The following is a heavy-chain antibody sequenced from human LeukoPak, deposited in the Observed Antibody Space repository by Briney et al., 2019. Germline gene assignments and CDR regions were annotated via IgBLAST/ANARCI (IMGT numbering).Heavy chain of an antibody. D-gene: IGHD3-3*01. V-gene: IGHV1-69*13. Sequence: ASVKVSCKASGGTFSSYTISWVRQAPGQGLEWMGGIIPIFGTANYAQKFQGRVTITADESTSTAYMELSSLRSEDTAVYYCARGPHYDFWSGYYCDYWGQGTLVTVSS. J-gene: IGHJ4*02. CDR3: ARGPHYDFWSGYYCDY. CDR2: IIPIFGTA. CDR1: GGTFSSYT.